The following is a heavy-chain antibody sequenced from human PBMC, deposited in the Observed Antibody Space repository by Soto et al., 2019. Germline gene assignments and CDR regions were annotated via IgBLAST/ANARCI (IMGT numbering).Heavy chain of an antibody. CDR3: ANSQTYCGGDCYSGFDY. CDR2: IYWDDDK. Sequence: QITLKESGPTLVKPTQTLTLTCTFSGFSLSTSGVGVGWIRQPPGKDLEWLALIYWDDDKRYSPSLKRRLTITKDTSKNHLALTMTNMDPVYTATYYCANSQTYCGGDCYSGFDYCGQGTLVTVSS. V-gene: IGHV2-5*02. D-gene: IGHD2-21*02. J-gene: IGHJ4*02. CDR1: GFSLSTSGVG.